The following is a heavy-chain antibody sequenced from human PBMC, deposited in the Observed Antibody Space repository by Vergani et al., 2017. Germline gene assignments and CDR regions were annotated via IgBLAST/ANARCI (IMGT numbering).Heavy chain of an antibody. J-gene: IGHJ4*02. CDR3: ARHAVYYYFDY. Sequence: QLQLQESGPGLVKPSETLSLTCTVSGGSISSSSYYWGWIRQPPGKGLEWIGSIYYSWSTYYNPSLKSRVTISVDTSKNQFSLKLSSVTAADTAVYYCARHAVYYYFDYWGQGTLVTVSS. D-gene: IGHD5/OR15-5a*01. CDR2: IYYSWST. V-gene: IGHV4-39*01. CDR1: GGSISSSSYY.